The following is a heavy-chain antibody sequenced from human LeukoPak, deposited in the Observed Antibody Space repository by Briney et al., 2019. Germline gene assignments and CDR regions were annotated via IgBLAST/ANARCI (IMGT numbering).Heavy chain of an antibody. CDR1: GFTLSSFG. CDR2: ISDDGSNT. CDR3: AKDADTATIIYWYFDL. V-gene: IGHV3-30*18. Sequence: GGSLRLSCTASGFTLSSFGMHWVRQAPGKGLEWAAVISDDGSNTYYADSVKGRFTISRDNFKNTLYLQLNSLRAEDTAVYYCAKDADTATIIYWYFDLWGRGTLVTVSS. D-gene: IGHD5-18*01. J-gene: IGHJ2*01.